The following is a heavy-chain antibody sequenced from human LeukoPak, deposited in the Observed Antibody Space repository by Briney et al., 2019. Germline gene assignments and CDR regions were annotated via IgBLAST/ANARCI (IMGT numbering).Heavy chain of an antibody. V-gene: IGHV3-7*01. Sequence: GGSLRLSCAASGFTFSSYWMNWVRQAPGKGLEWVANIKQDGSEKYYVDSVKGRFTISRDNAKNSLYLQMDSLRAEDTAVYYCAREGEYSSSPVDYWGQGTLVTVSS. CDR1: GFTFSSYW. CDR2: IKQDGSEK. D-gene: IGHD6-6*01. CDR3: AREGEYSSSPVDY. J-gene: IGHJ4*02.